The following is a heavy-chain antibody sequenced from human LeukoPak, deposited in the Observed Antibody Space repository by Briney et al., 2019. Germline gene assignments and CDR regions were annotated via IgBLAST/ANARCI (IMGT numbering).Heavy chain of an antibody. CDR3: ARGESVRFLEWLLRDYYYYYGMDV. CDR1: GFTFSSYG. CDR2: ISYDGSNK. V-gene: IGHV3-30*03. J-gene: IGHJ6*02. D-gene: IGHD3-3*01. Sequence: GGSLRLSCAASGFTFSSYGMHWVRQAPGKGLEWVAVISYDGSNKYYADSVKGRFTISRDNSKNTLYLQMNSLRAEDTAVYYCARGESVRFLEWLLRDYYYYYGMDVWGQGTTVTVSS.